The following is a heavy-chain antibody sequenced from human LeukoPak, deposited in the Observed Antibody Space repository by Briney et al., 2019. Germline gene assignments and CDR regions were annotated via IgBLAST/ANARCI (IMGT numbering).Heavy chain of an antibody. D-gene: IGHD2-15*01. CDR1: GRSISSYY. J-gene: IGHJ6*03. CDR2: LYYSGST. Sequence: SQTLSLTCTVSGRSISSYYSSWIRQPPGKGLECLRYLYYSGSTNYNPPLKSRVTISVDTSKKQFFLKLSAVTAADTAVYYCARGTDCSGGSCCSYYYYYMDVWGKGTTVTVSS. V-gene: IGHV4-59*01. CDR3: ARGTDCSGGSCCSYYYYYMDV.